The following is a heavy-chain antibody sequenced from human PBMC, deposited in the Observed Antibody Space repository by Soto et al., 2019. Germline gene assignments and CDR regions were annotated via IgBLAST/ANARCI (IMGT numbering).Heavy chain of an antibody. CDR1: GGTFSSYA. J-gene: IGHJ6*02. D-gene: IGHD2-8*01. Sequence: QVQLVQSGAEVKKPGSSVKVSCKASGGTFSSYAISWVRQAPGQGLEWMGGIIPIFGTANYAQKFQGRVTITADEYTSTDYMELSSLRSEDTAVYYCARDTYCTNGVCYSDYYYGMDVWGQGTTVTVSS. V-gene: IGHV1-69*01. CDR2: IIPIFGTA. CDR3: ARDTYCTNGVCYSDYYYGMDV.